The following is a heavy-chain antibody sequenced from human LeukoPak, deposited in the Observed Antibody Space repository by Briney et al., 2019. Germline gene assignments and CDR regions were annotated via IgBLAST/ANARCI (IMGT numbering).Heavy chain of an antibody. D-gene: IGHD3-22*01. CDR1: GGSISSGSYY. Sequence: SQTLSLTCTVSGGSISSGSYYWSWIRQPAGKGLEWIGRIYPSGSTNYNPSLKSRVTISVDTSKNQFSLKLSSVTAADTAVYYCARDRSMIVTNWGQGTLVTVSS. CDR3: ARDRSMIVTN. J-gene: IGHJ4*02. V-gene: IGHV4-61*02. CDR2: IYPSGST.